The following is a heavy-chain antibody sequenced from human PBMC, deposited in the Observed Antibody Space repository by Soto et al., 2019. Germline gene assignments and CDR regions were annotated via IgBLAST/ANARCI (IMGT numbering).Heavy chain of an antibody. CDR2: INGDGSYT. CDR3: VRTWHGFDI. V-gene: IGHV3-74*01. CDR1: GFTFSTYW. Sequence: EVQLVESGGGLVQPGGSLRLSCAASGFTFSTYWMHWVRQAPEKGLLWVSHINGDGSYTDFADSVKGRFTISRDNAKNTMYLQMQSLRVEDTAVYFCVRTWHGFDIWGPGTMVTVSS. J-gene: IGHJ3*02.